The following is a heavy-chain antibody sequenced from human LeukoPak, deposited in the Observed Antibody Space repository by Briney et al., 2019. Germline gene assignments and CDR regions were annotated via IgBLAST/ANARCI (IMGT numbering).Heavy chain of an antibody. Sequence: TPSETLSLTCAVYGGYFSGYYWSWIRQPPGKALEWIGEINHSGSTNYNPSLKSRVTISVDTSKNQFSLKLSSVTAADTAVYYCARARVGAPFDYWGQGTLVTVSS. CDR2: INHSGST. V-gene: IGHV4-34*01. D-gene: IGHD1-26*01. J-gene: IGHJ4*02. CDR1: GGYFSGYY. CDR3: ARARVGAPFDY.